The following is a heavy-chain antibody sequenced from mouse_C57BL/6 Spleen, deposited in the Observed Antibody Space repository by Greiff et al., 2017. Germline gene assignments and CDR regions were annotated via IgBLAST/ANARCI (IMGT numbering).Heavy chain of an antibody. D-gene: IGHD1-1*01. V-gene: IGHV5-9*01. Sequence: DVMLVESGGGLVKPGGSLKLSCAASGFTFSSYTMSWVRQTPEKRLEWVATISGGGGNTYYPDSVKGRFTISRDNAKNTLYLQMSSLRSEDTALYYCARSSYYYGSSLYYFDYWGQGTTLTVSS. CDR1: GFTFSSYT. CDR3: ARSSYYYGSSLYYFDY. J-gene: IGHJ2*01. CDR2: ISGGGGNT.